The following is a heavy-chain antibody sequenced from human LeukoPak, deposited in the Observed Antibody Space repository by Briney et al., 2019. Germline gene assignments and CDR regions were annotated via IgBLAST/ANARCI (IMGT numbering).Heavy chain of an antibody. CDR2: ISAYNGNT. V-gene: IGHV1-18*01. J-gene: IGHJ4*02. CDR1: GYTFTSYG. D-gene: IGHD5-24*01. Sequence: ASVKVSCKASGYTFTSYGISWVRQAPGQGLEWMGWISAYNGNTNYAQKLQGRVTITTDTSTSTAYMELRSLRSDDTAVYYCARARRGMATIHDYYFDYWGQGTLVTVSS. CDR3: ARARRGMATIHDYYFDY.